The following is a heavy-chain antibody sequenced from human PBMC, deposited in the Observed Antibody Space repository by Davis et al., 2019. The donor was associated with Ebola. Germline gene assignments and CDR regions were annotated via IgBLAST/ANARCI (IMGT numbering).Heavy chain of an antibody. CDR1: GGSISSYY. Sequence: SETLSLTCTVSGGSISSYYWSWIRQPPGKGLVWFRYIYHSGSTNYNPSLKSRVTISVDTSKNQFSLKLSSVTAADTAVYYCARLAVTTAFDIWGQGTMVTVSS. D-gene: IGHD4-11*01. J-gene: IGHJ3*02. CDR3: ARLAVTTAFDI. CDR2: IYHSGST. V-gene: IGHV4-59*08.